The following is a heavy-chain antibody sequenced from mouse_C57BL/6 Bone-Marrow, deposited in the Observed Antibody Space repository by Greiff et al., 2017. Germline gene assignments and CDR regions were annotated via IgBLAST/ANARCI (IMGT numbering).Heavy chain of an antibody. CDR3: ARDYGSSPSYWYFDV. CDR2: IDPSDSYT. D-gene: IGHD1-1*01. J-gene: IGHJ1*03. Sequence: QVQLQQPGAELVRPGTSVKLSCKASGYTFTSYWMHWVKQRPGQGLEWIGVIDPSDSYTNYNQKFKGKATLTVDTSSSSAYMQLSSLTSEDSAVYYCARDYGSSPSYWYFDVWGTGTTVTVSS. V-gene: IGHV1-59*01. CDR1: GYTFTSYW.